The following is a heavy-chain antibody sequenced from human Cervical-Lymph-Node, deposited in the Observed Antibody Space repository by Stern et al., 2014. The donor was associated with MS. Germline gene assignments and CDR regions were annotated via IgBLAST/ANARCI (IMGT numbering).Heavy chain of an antibody. J-gene: IGHJ5*02. Sequence: VQLVESGPGLVKPSQTLSLTCTVSGDSINSGGHYWSWIRQRPGKGLEWIGYIYNSGATFYGPSLKGRFTISLDTSKNQFSLTLSSVTAADTAIYYCASRWSGTYYGQNWFDPWGQGMLVTVSS. V-gene: IGHV4-31*03. CDR3: ASRWSGTYYGQNWFDP. CDR1: GDSINSGGHY. D-gene: IGHD1-26*01. CDR2: IYNSGAT.